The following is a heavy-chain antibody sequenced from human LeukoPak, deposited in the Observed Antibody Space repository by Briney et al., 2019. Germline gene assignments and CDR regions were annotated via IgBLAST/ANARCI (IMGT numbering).Heavy chain of an antibody. Sequence: SETLSLTCTVPGGSISSYYWSWIRQPPGKGLQWIGYIYYSGSTNYNPSLKSRVTMSVDTSKNQFSLKLSSVTAADTAVYYCARDRYSSNWFDPWGQGTLVTVSS. CDR3: ARDRYSSNWFDP. D-gene: IGHD6-13*01. V-gene: IGHV4-59*12. J-gene: IGHJ5*02. CDR1: GGSISSYY. CDR2: IYYSGST.